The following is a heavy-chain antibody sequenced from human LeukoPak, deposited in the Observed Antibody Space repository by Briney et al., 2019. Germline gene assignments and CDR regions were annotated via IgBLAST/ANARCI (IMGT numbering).Heavy chain of an antibody. CDR2: ISGSGDNT. J-gene: IGHJ4*02. V-gene: IGHV3-23*01. CDR1: GFTFSTYA. Sequence: PGGSLRLSCAASGFTFSTYAMNWVRQAPGKGLEWVSTISGSGDNTYYADSVKGRFTISRDNSKNTLYLQMNSLRAEDTAIYYCAKNLVSRPYFDYWGQGTLVTVSS. CDR3: AKNLVSRPYFDY. D-gene: IGHD6-13*01.